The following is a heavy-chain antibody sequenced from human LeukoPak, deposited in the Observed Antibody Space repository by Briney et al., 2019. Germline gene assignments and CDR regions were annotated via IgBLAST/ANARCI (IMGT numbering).Heavy chain of an antibody. J-gene: IGHJ5*02. V-gene: IGHV4-31*03. CDR3: ARLDRYYGSGNPINP. CDR1: GGSINSGGYY. Sequence: SETLSLTCTVSGGSINSGGYYWSWIRQHPGKGLEWIGYIYYSGSTYYNPSLKSRVTISVDTSENQFSLKLISVTAADTAVYYCARLDRYYGSGNPINPWGQGTLVTVSS. CDR2: IYYSGST. D-gene: IGHD3-10*01.